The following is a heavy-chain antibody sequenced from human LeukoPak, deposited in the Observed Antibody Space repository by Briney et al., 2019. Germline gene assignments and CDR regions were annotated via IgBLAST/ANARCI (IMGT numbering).Heavy chain of an antibody. CDR2: IYYSGST. J-gene: IGHJ5*02. CDR3: ARVRACSSTSCYAVPPFQGFDP. Sequence: PSQTLSLTCTVSGGSISSGGYYWSWIRQHPGTGLEWIGYIYYSGSTYYNPSLKSRVTISVDTSKNQFSLKLSPVTAADTAVYYCARVRACSSTSCYAVPPFQGFDPWGQGTLVTVSS. V-gene: IGHV4-31*03. CDR1: GGSISSGGYY. D-gene: IGHD2-2*01.